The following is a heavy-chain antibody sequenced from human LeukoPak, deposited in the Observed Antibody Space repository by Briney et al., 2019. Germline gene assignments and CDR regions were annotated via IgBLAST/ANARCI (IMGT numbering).Heavy chain of an antibody. Sequence: GGSLRLSCAASGFTFDDYAMHWVRQAPGKGLEWVSLISGDGGSTYYADSVKGRFTISRDNSKNSLYLQMNSLRTEDTALYYCAKDMGGWYYYYYYGMDVWGQGTTVTVSS. D-gene: IGHD6-19*01. CDR2: ISGDGGST. J-gene: IGHJ6*02. V-gene: IGHV3-43*02. CDR1: GFTFDDYA. CDR3: AKDMGGWYYYYYYGMDV.